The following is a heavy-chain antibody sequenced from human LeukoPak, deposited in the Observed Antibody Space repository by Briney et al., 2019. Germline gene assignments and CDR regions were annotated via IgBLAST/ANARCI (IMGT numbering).Heavy chain of an antibody. D-gene: IGHD3-22*01. Sequence: GGSLRLSCAASGFTFSTYTMNWDRQAPGKGLEWVSSIISSSGYIHYADSVRGRFTISRDNAKKSLYLQMNSLRAEDTAVYYCARDLNYYDSSGYYSHHDAFDIWGQGTMVTVSS. CDR1: GFTFSTYT. V-gene: IGHV3-21*01. J-gene: IGHJ3*02. CDR2: IISSSGYI. CDR3: ARDLNYYDSSGYYSHHDAFDI.